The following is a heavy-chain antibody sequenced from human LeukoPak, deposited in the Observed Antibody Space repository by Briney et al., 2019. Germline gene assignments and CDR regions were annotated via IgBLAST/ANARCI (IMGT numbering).Heavy chain of an antibody. V-gene: IGHV4-39*01. J-gene: IGHJ2*01. Sequence: SETLSLTCTVAGRSISSSSYYWGWIRQPPGKGLQWIGSIYYSGSTYYNPSLKSRVTISVDTSTNQFSLKLSSVTAADTAVYYCARHSDSSPNFYWYFDLWGRGTLVTVSS. D-gene: IGHD6-13*01. CDR1: GRSISSSSYY. CDR3: ARHSDSSPNFYWYFDL. CDR2: IYYSGST.